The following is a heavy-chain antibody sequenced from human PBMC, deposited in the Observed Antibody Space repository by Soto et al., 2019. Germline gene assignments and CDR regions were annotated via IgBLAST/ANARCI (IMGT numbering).Heavy chain of an antibody. CDR2: IIPIFGTA. CDR3: AREPGVGRFDP. J-gene: IGHJ5*02. D-gene: IGHD2-8*01. Sequence: GASVKVSCKASGGTFSSYAISWVRQAPGQGLEWMGGIIPIFGTANYAQKFQGRVTITADKSTSTAYMELSSLRSEDTAVYYCAREPGVGRFDPWGQGTLVTVSS. V-gene: IGHV1-69*06. CDR1: GGTFSSYA.